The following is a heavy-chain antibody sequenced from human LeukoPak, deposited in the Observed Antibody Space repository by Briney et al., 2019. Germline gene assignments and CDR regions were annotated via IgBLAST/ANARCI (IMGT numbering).Heavy chain of an antibody. J-gene: IGHJ5*02. Sequence: GGSLRLSCAASGFTFSSYAMSWVRQAPGKGLEWVSAISGSGGSTYYADSVKGRFTISRDNSKNTLYLQMNSLRAEDTAVYYCAKERYSSSWWEENWFDPWGQGTLVTVSS. CDR3: AKERYSSSWWEENWFDP. CDR1: GFTFSSYA. CDR2: ISGSGGST. V-gene: IGHV3-23*01. D-gene: IGHD6-13*01.